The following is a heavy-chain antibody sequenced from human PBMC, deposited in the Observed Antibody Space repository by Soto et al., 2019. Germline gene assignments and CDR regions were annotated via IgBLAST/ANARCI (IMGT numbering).Heavy chain of an antibody. CDR1: GGSISSGGYY. CDR2: IYYSGST. J-gene: IGHJ4*02. D-gene: IGHD4-17*01. V-gene: IGHV4-31*03. Sequence: SETLSLTCTVSGGSISSGGYYWSWIRQHPGKGLEWIGYIYYSGSTYYNPSLKSRVTISVDTSKNQFSPKLSSVTAADTAVYYCARDHKYGGLYWGQGTLVTVSS. CDR3: ARDHKYGGLY.